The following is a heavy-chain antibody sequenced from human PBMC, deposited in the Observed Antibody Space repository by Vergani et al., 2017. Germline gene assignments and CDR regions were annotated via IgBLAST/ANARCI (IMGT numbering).Heavy chain of an antibody. V-gene: IGHV3-23*01. D-gene: IGHD1-26*01. Sequence: EVQLLESGGSLKQPGGSVRLSCAASGFTFSTYAMHWVRQAPGKGLEWVSALTGGGGSTSYADSFKGRFIISRDNSRDTLYLQMNSLRPEDTATYYCVNDAGSYENFFDSWGQGTLVTVSS. J-gene: IGHJ4*02. CDR3: VNDAGSYENFFDS. CDR2: LTGGGGST. CDR1: GFTFSTYA.